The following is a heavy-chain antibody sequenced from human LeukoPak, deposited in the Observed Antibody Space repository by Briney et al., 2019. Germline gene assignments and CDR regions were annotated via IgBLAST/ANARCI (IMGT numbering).Heavy chain of an antibody. Sequence: PSETLSLTCDVSGGSCDDYYCSWIRQPPGKGLEWIGEIHPHGIFYYNSSLMSRVTISIDTSKSQFSLRPISVTAADTAIYYCSRGRDRSKAGDHWGQGSLVTVSS. CDR3: SRGRDRSKAGDH. CDR1: GGSCDDYY. D-gene: IGHD5-24*01. J-gene: IGHJ4*02. CDR2: IHPHGIF. V-gene: IGHV4-34*01.